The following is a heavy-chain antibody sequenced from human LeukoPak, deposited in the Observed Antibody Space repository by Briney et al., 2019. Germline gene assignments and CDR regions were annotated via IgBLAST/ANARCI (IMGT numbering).Heavy chain of an antibody. J-gene: IGHJ4*02. D-gene: IGHD2-15*01. CDR3: ARSCSGGSCYSDY. CDR1: GFTFSTYG. V-gene: IGHV3-30*02. CDR2: IRYDGSNK. Sequence: GGSLRLSRAASGFTFSTYGMHWVRQAPGKGLEWVAFIRYDGSNKYYADSVKGRFTISRDNSKNTLYLQMNSLRAEDTAVYYCARSCSGGSCYSDYWGQGTLVTVSS.